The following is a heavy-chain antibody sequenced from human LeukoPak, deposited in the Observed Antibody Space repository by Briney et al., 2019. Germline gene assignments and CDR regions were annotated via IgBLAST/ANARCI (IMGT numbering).Heavy chain of an antibody. V-gene: IGHV3-7*01. CDR3: ARDYGDPPLDYYGMDV. CDR1: GFTFSSYA. J-gene: IGHJ6*02. Sequence: GGSLRLSCAASGFTFSSYAMSWVRQAPGKGLEWVANIKQDGSEKYYVDSVKGRFTISRDNAKNSLYLQMNSLRAEDTAVYYCARDYGDPPLDYYGMDVWGQGTTVTVSS. CDR2: IKQDGSEK. D-gene: IGHD4-17*01.